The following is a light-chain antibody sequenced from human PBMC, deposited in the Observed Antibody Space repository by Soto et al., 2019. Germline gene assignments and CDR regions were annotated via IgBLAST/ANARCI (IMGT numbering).Light chain of an antibody. V-gene: IGLV2-14*01. Sequence: QSALTQPASVSGSPGQSISISCTGTSSDVGGYNYVSWYQQHPGKAPKLMIYDVNNRPSGVSDRFSGSKSGNTASLTISGLQAEDEADYYCSSYTSSSTLVFGTGTKLT. CDR2: DVN. J-gene: IGLJ1*01. CDR3: SSYTSSSTLV. CDR1: SSDVGGYNY.